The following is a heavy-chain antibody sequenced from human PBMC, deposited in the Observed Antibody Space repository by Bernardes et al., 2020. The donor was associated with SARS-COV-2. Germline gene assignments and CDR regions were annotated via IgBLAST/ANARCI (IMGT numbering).Heavy chain of an antibody. Sequence: SLGLSCSASGFPFSTSWMHWGRQIPGPGLVWVSRITPSGRSADYADSVKGRFTISRDNTKNTVWLQMNSLRVEDGAVYYCSTGGDGRAAPGMDVWGQGTTVNVSS. V-gene: IGHV3-74*01. CDR2: ITPSGRSA. D-gene: IGHD3-16*01. CDR1: GFPFSTSW. CDR3: STGGDGRAAPGMDV. J-gene: IGHJ6*02.